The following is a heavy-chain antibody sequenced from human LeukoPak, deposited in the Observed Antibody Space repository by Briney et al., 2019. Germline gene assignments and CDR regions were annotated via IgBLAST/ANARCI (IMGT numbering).Heavy chain of an antibody. CDR2: IYYSGST. CDR1: GGSISSGGYY. V-gene: IGHV4-31*03. CDR3: ARVHPDYYYGMDV. Sequence: SETLSLTCTVSGGSISSGGYYWSWIRQHPGKGLEWIGYIYYSGSTYYNPSLKSRVAISVDTSKNQFSLKLSSVTAADTAVYYCARVHPDYYYGMDVWGQGTTVTVSS. J-gene: IGHJ6*02.